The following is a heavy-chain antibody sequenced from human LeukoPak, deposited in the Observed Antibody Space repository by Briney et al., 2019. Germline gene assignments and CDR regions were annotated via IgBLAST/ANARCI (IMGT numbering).Heavy chain of an antibody. D-gene: IGHD2-21*01. CDR1: GGSIRYYY. CDR3: ARHAKNMDISPRDF. CDR2: MYYSGSI. J-gene: IGHJ4*02. Sequence: SETLSLTCTVSGGSIRYYYWCWIRQPPGKGLEWIGFMYYSGSIIYNPALKSRVTISVDTSKHQVSLKLSSVTAADTAVYYCARHAKNMDISPRDFRGQGALVTVSS. V-gene: IGHV4-59*08.